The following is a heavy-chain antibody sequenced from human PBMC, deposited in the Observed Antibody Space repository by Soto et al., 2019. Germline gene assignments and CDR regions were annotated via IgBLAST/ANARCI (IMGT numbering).Heavy chain of an antibody. J-gene: IGHJ6*02. V-gene: IGHV5-51*01. CDR2: IYPGDSDT. D-gene: IGHD3-10*01. CDR1: GYSFTSYW. CDR3: ARQSYGSGSYFTTLYYYYGMDV. Sequence: GESLKISCKGSGYSFTSYWIGWVRQMPGKGLEWMGIIYPGDSDTRYSPSFQGQVTISADKSISTAYLQWSSLKASDTAMYYCARQSYGSGSYFTTLYYYYGMDVWGQGTTVTVSS.